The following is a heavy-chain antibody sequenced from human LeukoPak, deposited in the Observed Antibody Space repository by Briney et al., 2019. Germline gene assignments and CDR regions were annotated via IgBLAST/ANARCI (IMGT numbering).Heavy chain of an antibody. D-gene: IGHD4-23*01. CDR3: ARAIGGNSFDY. CDR1: GGTFSSYT. J-gene: IGHJ4*02. CDR2: IIPILGIA. Sequence: GASVKVSCKASGGTFSSYTISWVRQAPGQGLEWMGRIIPILGIANYAQKFRGRVTITADKFTSTAYMELSSLRSEDTAVYSCARAIGGNSFDYWGQGALVTVSS. V-gene: IGHV1-69*02.